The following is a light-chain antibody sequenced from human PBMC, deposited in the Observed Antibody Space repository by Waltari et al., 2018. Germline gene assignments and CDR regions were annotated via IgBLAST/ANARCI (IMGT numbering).Light chain of an antibody. J-gene: IGLJ2*01. Sequence: QSALTQPASVSGSPGQSITISCTGTSSDVGGYNYVPWYQQDPGKAPKLMIYDVSNRPSGVSDRFSGSKSGNTASLTISGLQAEDEADYYCSSYTSSSTLVLFGGGTKLTVL. CDR1: SSDVGGYNY. V-gene: IGLV2-14*01. CDR2: DVS. CDR3: SSYTSSSTLVL.